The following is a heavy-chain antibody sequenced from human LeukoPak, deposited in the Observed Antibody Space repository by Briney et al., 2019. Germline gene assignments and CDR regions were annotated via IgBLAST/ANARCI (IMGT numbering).Heavy chain of an antibody. CDR2: ISGSGGST. Sequence: GGSLRLSCAASGFTFSSYAMSWVRQAPGKGLEWVSAISGSGGSTYYADSVKGRFTISRDNSKNTLYLQMNSLRAEDTAVYYCAKDLWFGELSPIDYWGQGTLVAVSS. V-gene: IGHV3-23*01. CDR1: GFTFSSYA. J-gene: IGHJ4*02. D-gene: IGHD3-10*01. CDR3: AKDLWFGELSPIDY.